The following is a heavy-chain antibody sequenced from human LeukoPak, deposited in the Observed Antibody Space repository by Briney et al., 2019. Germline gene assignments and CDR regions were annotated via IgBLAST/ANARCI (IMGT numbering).Heavy chain of an antibody. CDR1: GYSFTSYW. CDR3: ARQRRYYYDSSGYYPFDY. CDR2: IYPGDSDT. D-gene: IGHD3-22*01. Sequence: GESLKISCKGSGYSFTSYWIGWVRQMPGKGLEWMGIIYPGDSDTRYSPSFQGQVTISAVKSISTAYLQWSSLKASDTAMYYCARQRRYYYDSSGYYPFDYWGQGTLVTVSS. V-gene: IGHV5-51*01. J-gene: IGHJ4*02.